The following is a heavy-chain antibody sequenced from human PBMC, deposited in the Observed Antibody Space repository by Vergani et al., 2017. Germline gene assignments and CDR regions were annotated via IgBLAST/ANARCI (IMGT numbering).Heavy chain of an antibody. CDR2: INHSGST. Sequence: QVQLQQWGAGLLKPSETLSLTCAVYGGSFSGYYWSWIRQPPGKGLEWIGEINHSGSTNYNPSLKSRVTISVDTSKNQFSLKLSSVTAADTAVYYCARGDRTSSSRATAYYYYYGMDVWGQGTTVTVSS. D-gene: IGHD6-6*01. V-gene: IGHV4-34*01. J-gene: IGHJ6*02. CDR3: ARGDRTSSSRATAYYYYYGMDV. CDR1: GGSFSGYY.